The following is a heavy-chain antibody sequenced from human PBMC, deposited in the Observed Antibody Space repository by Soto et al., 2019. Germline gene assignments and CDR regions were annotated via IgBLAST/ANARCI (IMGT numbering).Heavy chain of an antibody. CDR3: ARTMITFGGVIVPRYYFDY. D-gene: IGHD3-16*02. Sequence: QVQLVQSGAEVKKPGASVKVSCKASGYTFTSYGISWVRQAPGQGLEWMGWISAYNGNTNYAQKLQGRVTMTTDTSTSKAYRELRSLRSDDTAVYYCARTMITFGGVIVPRYYFDYWGQGTLFTVSS. CDR2: ISAYNGNT. J-gene: IGHJ4*02. V-gene: IGHV1-18*01. CDR1: GYTFTSYG.